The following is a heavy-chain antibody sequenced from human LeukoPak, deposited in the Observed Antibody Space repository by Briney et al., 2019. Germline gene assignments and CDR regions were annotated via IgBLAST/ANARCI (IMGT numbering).Heavy chain of an antibody. CDR3: AKAIAAAGTWTIWDCFDY. J-gene: IGHJ4*02. D-gene: IGHD6-13*01. CDR1: GFTFSSYG. V-gene: IGHV3-30*18. CDR2: ISYDGSNK. Sequence: GGSLRLSCAASGFTFSSYGMHWVRQAPGKGLEWVAVISYDGSNKYYADSVKGRFTISRDNSKNTLYLQMNSLRAEDTAVYYCAKAIAAAGTWTIWDCFDYWGQGTLVTVSS.